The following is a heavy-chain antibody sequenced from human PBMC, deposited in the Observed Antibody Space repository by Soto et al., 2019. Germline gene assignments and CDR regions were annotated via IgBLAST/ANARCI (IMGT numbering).Heavy chain of an antibody. Sequence: GGSLRLSCAASGFTFDDYGMSWVRQAPGKGLEWVSGINWNGGSTGYADSVKGRFTISRDNAKNSLYLQMNSLRAEDTALYHCARGLEKGYCSGGSCYSGWFDPWGQGTLVTVSS. J-gene: IGHJ5*02. CDR3: ARGLEKGYCSGGSCYSGWFDP. D-gene: IGHD2-15*01. CDR2: INWNGGST. V-gene: IGHV3-20*01. CDR1: GFTFDDYG.